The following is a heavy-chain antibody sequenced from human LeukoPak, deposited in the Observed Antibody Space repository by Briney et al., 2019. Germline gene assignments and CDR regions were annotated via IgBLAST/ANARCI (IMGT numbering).Heavy chain of an antibody. J-gene: IGHJ4*02. CDR1: GFTFSSYS. D-gene: IGHD1-26*01. V-gene: IGHV3-21*04. CDR3: ARVAVVGPTTSYFDY. CDR2: ISSSSYI. Sequence: GGSLRLSCAASGFTFSSYSMNWVRQAPGKGLEWVSSISSSSYIYYADSVKGRFTISRDNSKNTLYLKMNSLRAEDTAVYYCARVAVVGPTTSYFDYWGQGTLVTVSS.